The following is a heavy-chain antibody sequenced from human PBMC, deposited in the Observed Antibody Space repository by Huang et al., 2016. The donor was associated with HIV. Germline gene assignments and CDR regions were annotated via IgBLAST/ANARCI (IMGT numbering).Heavy chain of an antibody. Sequence: QVQLQQWGAGLLRSSETLSLTCAVYGGSFRGYYGTWIRQPPGKGLEWVGEINHSDSTNYNPSLKNRVTISGDTARNQFSLTLTSVTAADTAVYYCARGQGGYYYYYMDVWGKGTTVTVSS. CDR2: INHSDST. CDR3: ARGQGGYYYYYMDV. V-gene: IGHV4-34*01. J-gene: IGHJ6*03. CDR1: GGSFRGYY.